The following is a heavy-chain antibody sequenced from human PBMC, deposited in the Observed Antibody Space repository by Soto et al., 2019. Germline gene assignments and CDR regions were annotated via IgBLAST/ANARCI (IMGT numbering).Heavy chain of an antibody. V-gene: IGHV3-11*01. CDR2: ISSSGSTI. J-gene: IGHJ6*03. CDR3: ARGRVEWLPFYYYYYMDV. D-gene: IGHD3-3*01. Sequence: GGSLRLSCAASGFTFSDYYMSWIRQAPGKGLEWVSYISSSGSTIYYADSVKGRFTISRDNAKNSLYLQMNSLRAEDMAVYYCARGRVEWLPFYYYYYMDVWGKGTTVTVSS. CDR1: GFTFSDYY.